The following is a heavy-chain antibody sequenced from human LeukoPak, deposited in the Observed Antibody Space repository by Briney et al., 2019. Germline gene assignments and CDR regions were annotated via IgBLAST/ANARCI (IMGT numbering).Heavy chain of an antibody. V-gene: IGHV4-38-2*02. J-gene: IGHJ4*02. CDR2: IYHSGST. CDR3: ARGNDY. Sequence: SETLSPTCTVSGYSISSGYYWGWIRQPPGKGLEWIGSIYHSGSTYYNPSLKSRVTISVDTSKNQFSLKLSSVTAADTAVYYCARGNDYWGQGTLVTVSS. CDR1: GYSISSGYY.